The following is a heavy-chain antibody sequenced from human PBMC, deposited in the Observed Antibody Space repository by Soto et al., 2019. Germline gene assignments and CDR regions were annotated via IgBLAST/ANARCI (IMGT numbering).Heavy chain of an antibody. Sequence: QAHLVQSGPEVKKPGASVKVSCKGSGYIFTSYGIAWVRQAPGQGLEWMGWISAHNGNTEYAQEVQGRVTVTRDTSTSTAYLELRSLRSDDTALYYCARGRDGDYWGQGALVTVSP. V-gene: IGHV1-18*01. CDR1: GYIFTSYG. J-gene: IGHJ4*02. CDR2: ISAHNGNT. CDR3: ARGRDGDY.